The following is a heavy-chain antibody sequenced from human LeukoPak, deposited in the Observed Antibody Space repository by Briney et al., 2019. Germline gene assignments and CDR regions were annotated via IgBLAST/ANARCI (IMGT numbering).Heavy chain of an antibody. V-gene: IGHV3-11*01. Sequence: GGSLRLSCLASGFTFRDYYMTWIRQAPGKGLERISFISSRGTTTDYAGSVKGRLTISRDNAKSTLFLQMNSLRAEDTAVYYWARDRGSNNYFDHWGQGTLVTVSS. CDR1: GFTFRDYY. D-gene: IGHD2-2*01. J-gene: IGHJ4*02. CDR2: ISSRGTTT. CDR3: ARDRGSNNYFDH.